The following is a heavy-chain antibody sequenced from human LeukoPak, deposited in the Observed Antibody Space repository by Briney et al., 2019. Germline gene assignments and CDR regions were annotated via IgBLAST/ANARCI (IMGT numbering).Heavy chain of an antibody. CDR1: GFTVSSTY. Sequence: GGSLRLSCLASGFTVSSTYMSWVRQAPGKGVEWVSVTYSGGSTYYADSVKGRCTISRDNSKNTLYLQMNSLRGEDTAVYYCASGIRAFDNWGQGTLVTVSA. J-gene: IGHJ4*02. V-gene: IGHV3-66*01. CDR3: ASGIRAFDN. D-gene: IGHD1-26*01. CDR2: TYSGGST.